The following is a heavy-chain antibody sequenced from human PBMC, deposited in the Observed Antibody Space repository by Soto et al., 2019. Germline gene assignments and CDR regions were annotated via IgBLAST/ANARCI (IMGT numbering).Heavy chain of an antibody. CDR2: IYYSGST. V-gene: IGHV4-39*01. J-gene: IGHJ6*02. CDR1: GGSISSSSYY. CDR3: ARQGMVRDYGMDV. D-gene: IGHD3-10*01. Sequence: SETLSLTCTFSGGSISSSSYYWGWTRQPPGKGLEWIGSIYYSGSTYYNPSLKSRVTISVDTSKNQFSLKLSSVTAADTAVYYCARQGMVRDYGMDVWGQGTTVTVSS.